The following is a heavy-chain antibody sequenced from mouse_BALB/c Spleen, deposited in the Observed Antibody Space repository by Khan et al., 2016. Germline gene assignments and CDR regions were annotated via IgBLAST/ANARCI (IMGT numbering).Heavy chain of an antibody. Sequence: QVQLKQSGAELVRPGSSVKISCKAPGYAFSSYWMNWVKQRPGQGLEWFGQIYPGDGDTNYNGKFKGKATLTADKSSSTAYMQLSSLTSEDSAVYFCARGVGPDYWGQGTTLTVSS. D-gene: IGHD4-1*01. CDR2: IYPGDGDT. CDR3: ARGVGPDY. J-gene: IGHJ2*01. CDR1: GYAFSSYW. V-gene: IGHV1-80*01.